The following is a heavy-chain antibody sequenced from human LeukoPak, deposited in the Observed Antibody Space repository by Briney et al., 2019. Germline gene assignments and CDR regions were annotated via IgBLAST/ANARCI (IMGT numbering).Heavy chain of an antibody. Sequence: SVKVSCKASGGTFSSYAISWVRQAPGQGLEWMGRIIPILGVANYAQKFQGRVTITADKSTSTAYMELSSLRSEDTAVYYCARDRMTTVTTGGDYWGQGTLVTVSS. CDR2: IIPILGVA. CDR3: ARDRMTTVTTGGDY. D-gene: IGHD4-17*01. CDR1: GGTFSSYA. V-gene: IGHV1-69*04. J-gene: IGHJ4*02.